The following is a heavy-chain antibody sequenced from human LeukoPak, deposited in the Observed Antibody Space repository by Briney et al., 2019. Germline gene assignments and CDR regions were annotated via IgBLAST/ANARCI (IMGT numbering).Heavy chain of an antibody. J-gene: IGHJ3*02. CDR1: GGSFSGYY. CDR3: ARAPSGATNDAFDI. D-gene: IGHD1-26*01. Sequence: SETLSLTCAVYGGSFSGYYWSWIRQPPGKGLEWIGEINHSGSTNYNPSLKSRVTISVDTSTNQFSLKLSSVTAADTAVYYCARAPSGATNDAFDIWGQGTMVTVSS. V-gene: IGHV4-34*01. CDR2: INHSGST.